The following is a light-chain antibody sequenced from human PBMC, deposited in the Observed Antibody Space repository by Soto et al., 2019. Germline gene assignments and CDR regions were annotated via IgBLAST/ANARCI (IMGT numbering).Light chain of an antibody. CDR1: QTIDIW. CDR2: KAS. CDR3: LQYNSYSL. J-gene: IGKJ2*01. Sequence: IQMTQSPSTLSASVGDRVTITCRASQTIDIWLAWYQQKPGKAPKLLIYKASSLESGVPSRFSGSGSGTEFTLTISSLQPDDFATYYCLQYNSYSLFGQGTKLEIK. V-gene: IGKV1-5*03.